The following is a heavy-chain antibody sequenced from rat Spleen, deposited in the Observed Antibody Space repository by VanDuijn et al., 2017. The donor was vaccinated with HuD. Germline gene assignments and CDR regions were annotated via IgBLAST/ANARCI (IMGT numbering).Heavy chain of an antibody. V-gene: IGHV5-25*01. Sequence: EVQLVESGGGLVQPGRSLKLSCAASGFSFSDYYMAWIRQAPGKGLEWVASITNTGGSNTYYPDSVKGRFTVSRDIAKSTLYLQMDSLRSEDTATYYCAKGYNTRRGWFAYWGQGTLVTVSS. CDR3: AKGYNTRRGWFAY. CDR1: GFSFSDYY. D-gene: IGHD1-11*01. J-gene: IGHJ3*01. CDR2: ITNTGGSNT.